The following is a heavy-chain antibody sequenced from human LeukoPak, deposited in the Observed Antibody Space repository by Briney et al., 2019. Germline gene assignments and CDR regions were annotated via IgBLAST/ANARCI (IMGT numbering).Heavy chain of an antibody. CDR1: GRTFSSYA. CDR3: ARGKGSTVTTTDYYYYMDV. Sequence: GSSVKVSCKASGRTFSSYAISWVRQAPGQGLEWMGGIIPIFGTANYAQKFQGRVTITTDESTSTAYMELSSLRSEDTAVYYCARGKGSTVTTTDYYYYMDVWGKGTTVTVSS. J-gene: IGHJ6*03. CDR2: IIPIFGTA. V-gene: IGHV1-69*05. D-gene: IGHD4-17*01.